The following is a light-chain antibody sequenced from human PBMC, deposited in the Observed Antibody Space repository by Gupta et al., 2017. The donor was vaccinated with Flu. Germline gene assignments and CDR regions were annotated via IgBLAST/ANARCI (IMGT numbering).Light chain of an antibody. CDR1: QSVSSN. J-gene: IGKJ1*01. CDR3: QQYNNWPLWT. Sequence: ERATLSCRASQSVSSNLAWYQQKPGQAPRLLIYGASTRATGIPARFSGSGSGTEFTLTISSLQSEDLAVYYCQQYNNWPLWTFGQGTKVEIK. CDR2: GAS. V-gene: IGKV3-15*01.